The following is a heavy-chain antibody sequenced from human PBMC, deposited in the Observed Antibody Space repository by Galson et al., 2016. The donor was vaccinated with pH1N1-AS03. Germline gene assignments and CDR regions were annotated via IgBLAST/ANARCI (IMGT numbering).Heavy chain of an antibody. CDR1: GFSFSTYS. Sequence: SLRLSCAASGFSFSTYSVHWVRQAPGRGLEWVALISYDGTKKFHADSVRGRFTISRDTSKNTVYLQMNSLRVEDTAVYYCTRASGSGWYGSYYDYWGQGTLVPVSS. CDR3: TRASGSGWYGSYYDY. CDR2: ISYDGTKK. D-gene: IGHD6-19*01. J-gene: IGHJ4*02. V-gene: IGHV3-30*04.